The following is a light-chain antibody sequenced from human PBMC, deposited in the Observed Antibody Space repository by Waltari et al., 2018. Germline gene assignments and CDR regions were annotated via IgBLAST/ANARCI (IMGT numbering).Light chain of an antibody. Sequence: QSALTQPASVSGSPGQSFTTSCTGTSSDVGGYNYVSWYQQPPGKAPKLMIYDVSNRPSGVSNRFSGSKSGNTASLTISGLQAEDEADYYCSSYTSTDVVFGGGTKLTVL. CDR1: SSDVGGYNY. CDR2: DVS. CDR3: SSYTSTDVV. J-gene: IGLJ2*01. V-gene: IGLV2-14*01.